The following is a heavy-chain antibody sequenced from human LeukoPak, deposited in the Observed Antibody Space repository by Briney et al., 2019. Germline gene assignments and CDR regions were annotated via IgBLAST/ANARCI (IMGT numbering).Heavy chain of an antibody. J-gene: IGHJ4*02. V-gene: IGHV3-48*04. CDR3: ARDREGGVEAQIDY. CDR1: GFTFSSYS. D-gene: IGHD2-8*02. Sequence: GGSLRLSCAASGFTFSSYSMNWVRQAPGKGLEWVSYISSSSSTIYYADSVKGRFTISRDNAKNSPYLQMNSLRAEDTAVYYCARDREGGVEAQIDYWGQGTLVTVSS. CDR2: ISSSSSTI.